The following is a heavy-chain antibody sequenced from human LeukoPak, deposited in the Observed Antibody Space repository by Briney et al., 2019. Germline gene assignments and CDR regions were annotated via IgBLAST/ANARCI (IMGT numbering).Heavy chain of an antibody. J-gene: IGHJ5*02. D-gene: IGHD6-19*01. CDR3: ARASWLATGWFDP. CDR1: GFTFSSYG. CDR2: IWYDGSNK. Sequence: GRSLRLSCAASGFTFSSYGMHWVRQAPGKGLEWVAVIWYDGSNKYYADSVKGRFTISRDNSKNTLYLQMNSLRAEDTAVYYCARASWLATGWFDPWGQGTLVTVSS. V-gene: IGHV3-33*01.